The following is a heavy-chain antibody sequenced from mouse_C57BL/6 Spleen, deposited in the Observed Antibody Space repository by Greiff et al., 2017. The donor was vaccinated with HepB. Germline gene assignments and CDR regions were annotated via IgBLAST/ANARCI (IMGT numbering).Heavy chain of an antibody. J-gene: IGHJ2*01. CDR1: GYTFTSYG. V-gene: IGHV1-81*01. CDR3: ARELPYYFDY. Sequence: QVQLQQSGAELARPGASVKLSCKASGYTFTSYGISWVKQRTGQGLEWIGEIYPRSGNTYYNEKFKGKATLTADKSSSTAYLELRSLTSEDSAVYFFARELPYYFDYWGQGTTLTVSS. CDR2: IYPRSGNT.